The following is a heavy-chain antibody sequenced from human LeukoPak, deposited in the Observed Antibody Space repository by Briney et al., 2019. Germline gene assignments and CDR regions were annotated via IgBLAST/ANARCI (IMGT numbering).Heavy chain of an antibody. J-gene: IGHJ3*02. CDR1: GFSFKNYA. CDR2: ISESGDNT. Sequence: GGSLRLSCAASGFSFKNYAMNWVRQAPGKGLEWVSAISESGDNTHYADSVKGRFTISRDNAKNSLYLQMNSLRAEDTAVYYCARDRYCSGGSCYTPGAFDIWGQGTMVTVSS. CDR3: ARDRYCSGGSCYTPGAFDI. V-gene: IGHV3-21*01. D-gene: IGHD2-15*01.